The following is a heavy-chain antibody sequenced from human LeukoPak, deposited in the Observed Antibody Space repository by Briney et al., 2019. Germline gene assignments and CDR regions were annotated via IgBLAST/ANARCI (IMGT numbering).Heavy chain of an antibody. D-gene: IGHD5-24*01. CDR1: GDSITVYC. Sequence: SEALSLTPIDPGDSITVYCRSWSRPPPGKGLDWISSIFYNGSTNYNHSLRSRLTISLDPSENQFSLRLSSVTDADTAVYFCARRRVEAAIITEDNWFDSWGRASLV. CDR2: IFYNGST. CDR3: ARRRVEAAIITEDNWFDS. J-gene: IGHJ5*01. V-gene: IGHV4-59*08.